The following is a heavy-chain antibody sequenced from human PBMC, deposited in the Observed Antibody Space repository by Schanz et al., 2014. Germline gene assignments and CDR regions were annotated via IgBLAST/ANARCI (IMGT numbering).Heavy chain of an antibody. CDR1: GFTVSNSY. D-gene: IGHD5-12*01. CDR2: SRNKGHSYTS. V-gene: IGHV3-72*01. J-gene: IGHJ6*03. CDR3: ARLDSGYDSHLYYYYYYMDV. Sequence: EVHLLESGGGLVQPGGSLRLSCAASGFTVSNSYIHWVRQAPGKGLEWVGHSRNKGHSYTSEYAASVKGRFAISRDESESSLYLQMDSLKTEDTAVYYCARLDSGYDSHLYYYYYYMDVWGKGTTVTVSS.